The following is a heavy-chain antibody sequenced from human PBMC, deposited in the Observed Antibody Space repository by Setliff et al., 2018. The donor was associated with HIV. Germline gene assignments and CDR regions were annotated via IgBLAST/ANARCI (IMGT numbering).Heavy chain of an antibody. Sequence: ASVKVSCKASGYTFTGHYIHWVRQAPGQGLEWMGWSNPNSGATHYAQKFQGRVTMTRDTSISTAYMELSRLSSDDTALYYGTRDVRYYFGSDYWGQGTMVTVSS. CDR2: SNPNSGAT. CDR1: GYTFTGHY. V-gene: IGHV1-2*02. J-gene: IGHJ4*02. CDR3: TRDVRYYFGSDY. D-gene: IGHD3-22*01.